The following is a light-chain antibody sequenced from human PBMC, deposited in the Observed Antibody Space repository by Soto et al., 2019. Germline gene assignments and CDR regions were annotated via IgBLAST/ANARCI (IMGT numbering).Light chain of an antibody. CDR1: SSDVGGFNY. CDR2: DVT. Sequence: QSALTQPASVSGSPGQSITISCTGTSSDVGGFNYVSWYQQHPGKAPKLMIYDVTNRPSGVSYRFSGPKSGNTASLTISGLQAEDEADYYCHSETSSSTYVFGTGTKVTVL. V-gene: IGLV2-14*03. J-gene: IGLJ1*01. CDR3: HSETSSSTYV.